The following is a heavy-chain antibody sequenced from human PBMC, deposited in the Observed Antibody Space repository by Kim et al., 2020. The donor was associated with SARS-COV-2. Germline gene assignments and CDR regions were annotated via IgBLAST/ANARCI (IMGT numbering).Heavy chain of an antibody. CDR1: GYPFSTYY. V-gene: IGHV1-46*01. D-gene: IGHD3-16*01. CDR2: IRPSGGRT. Sequence: ASVKVSCKSSGYPFSTYYVHWVRQAPGQVTEWTGMIRPSGGRTSYSRKFQGRVNMIRDTSTTTVFMELSNLRPEDTAVYFCARGALSLYSGMDVWGQGTTVTVSS. J-gene: IGHJ6*02. CDR3: ARGALSLYSGMDV.